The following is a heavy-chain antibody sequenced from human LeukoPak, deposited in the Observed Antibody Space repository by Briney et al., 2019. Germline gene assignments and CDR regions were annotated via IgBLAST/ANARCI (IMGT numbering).Heavy chain of an antibody. Sequence: ASVKVSCKASGYTFTSYDINWVRQATGQGLEWMGWMNPNSGNTGCAQKFQGRVTITRNTSISTAYMELSSLRSEDTAVYYCARGLEAYYDFWSGYYDYYYYMDVWGKGTTATVSS. CDR3: ARGLEAYYDFWSGYYDYYYYMDV. V-gene: IGHV1-8*03. J-gene: IGHJ6*03. D-gene: IGHD3-3*01. CDR2: MNPNSGNT. CDR1: GYTFTSYD.